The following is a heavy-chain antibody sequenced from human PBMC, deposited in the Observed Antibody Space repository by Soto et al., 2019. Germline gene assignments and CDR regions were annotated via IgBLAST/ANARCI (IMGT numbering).Heavy chain of an antibody. CDR2: IYSGGST. V-gene: IGHV3-53*01. CDR1: GFTVSSNY. Sequence: GGSLRLSCAASGFTVSSNYMSWVRQAPGKGLEWVSVIYSGGSTYYADSVKDRFTISRDNSKNRLYLQMNSLRAEDTAVYYCARVAHSSSWFYFDYWGQGTLVTVSS. CDR3: ARVAHSSSWFYFDY. D-gene: IGHD6-13*01. J-gene: IGHJ4*02.